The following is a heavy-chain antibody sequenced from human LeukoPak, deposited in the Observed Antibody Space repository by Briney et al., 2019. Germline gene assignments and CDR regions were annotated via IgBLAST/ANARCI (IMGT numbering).Heavy chain of an antibody. V-gene: IGHV4-59*01. J-gene: IGHJ4*02. CDR3: ARKWRLTYGFDY. Sequence: TSETLSLTCTVSGGSISSYYWSWIRQPPGKGLEWIGYIYYSGSTNYNPSLKSRVTISVDTSKNQFSLKLSSVTAADTAVYFCARKWRLTYGFDYWGQGTLVTVSS. CDR1: GGSISSYY. CDR2: IYYSGST. D-gene: IGHD5-12*01.